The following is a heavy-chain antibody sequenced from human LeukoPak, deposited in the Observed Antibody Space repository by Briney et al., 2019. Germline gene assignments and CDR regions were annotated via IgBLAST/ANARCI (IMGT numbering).Heavy chain of an antibody. V-gene: IGHV1-46*01. D-gene: IGHD5-24*01. CDR1: GYTFTSYY. J-gene: IGHJ4*02. CDR2: INPSGGST. CDR3: ARELSEMATINYSDY. Sequence: ASVKVSCKASGYTFTSYYMHWVRQAPGQGLEWMGIINPSGGSTSYAQKFQGRVTMTRDTSTSTVYMELSSLRSEDTAVYYCARELSEMATINYSDYWGQGTLVTVSS.